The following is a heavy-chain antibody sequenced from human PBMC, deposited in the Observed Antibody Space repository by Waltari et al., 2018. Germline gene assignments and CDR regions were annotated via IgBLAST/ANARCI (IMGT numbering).Heavy chain of an antibody. D-gene: IGHD2-2*01. V-gene: IGHV1-8*03. CDR2: MNPNSGNT. Sequence: QVQLVQSGAEVKKPGASVKVSCKASGYTFTSYDINWVRQATGPGLEWMGWMNPNSGNTGYAQKFQGRVTITRNTSISTAYMELSSLRSEDTAVYYCARGYCSSTSCYDYYGMDVWGQGTTVTVSS. J-gene: IGHJ6*02. CDR3: ARGYCSSTSCYDYYGMDV. CDR1: GYTFTSYD.